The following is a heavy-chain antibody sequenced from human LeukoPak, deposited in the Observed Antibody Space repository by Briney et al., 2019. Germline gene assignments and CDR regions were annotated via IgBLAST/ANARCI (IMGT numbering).Heavy chain of an antibody. V-gene: IGHV1-46*01. J-gene: IGHJ4*02. CDR3: ARDPPLRDYYDSSGSPDDY. CDR1: GYTFTSYY. Sequence: ASVKVSCKASGYTFTSYYMHWVRQAPGQGLEWMGIINPSGGSTSYAQKFRGRVTMTRDMSTSTVYMELSSLRSEDTAVYYCARDPPLRDYYDSSGSPDDYWGQGTLVTVSS. CDR2: INPSGGST. D-gene: IGHD3-22*01.